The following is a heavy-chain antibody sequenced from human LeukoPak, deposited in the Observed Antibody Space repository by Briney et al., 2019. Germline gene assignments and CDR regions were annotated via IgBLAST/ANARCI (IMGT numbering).Heavy chain of an antibody. Sequence: GASVKVSCKASGYTFTSYDINWVRQATGQGLEWMGWMNPDNANTGYAQKFQGRVSMTRDTSISTAYMELSSLTSDDTAVYYCARGFRRFLEWCPDYWGQGTLVTVSS. D-gene: IGHD3-3*01. CDR1: GYTFTSYD. V-gene: IGHV1-8*01. CDR2: MNPDNANT. J-gene: IGHJ4*02. CDR3: ARGFRRFLEWCPDY.